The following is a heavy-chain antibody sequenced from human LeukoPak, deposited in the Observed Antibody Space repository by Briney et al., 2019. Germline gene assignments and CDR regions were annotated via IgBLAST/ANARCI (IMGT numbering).Heavy chain of an antibody. D-gene: IGHD2-15*01. CDR1: GFTFSGYG. Sequence: GSLRLSCAASGFTFSGYGMHWVRQAPGKGLRWVAFIRYDGSNKYSAESLKGRFTISRDNAKTTRYLQMNSLRAEDTAVYYCAKDGGGSYYVDFDYWGQGKLVTVST. V-gene: IGHV3-30*02. CDR3: AKDGGGSYYVDFDY. CDR2: IRYDGSNK. J-gene: IGHJ4*02.